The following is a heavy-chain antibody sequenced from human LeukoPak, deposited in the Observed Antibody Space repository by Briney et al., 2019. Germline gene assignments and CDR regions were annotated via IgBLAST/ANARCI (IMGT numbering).Heavy chain of an antibody. J-gene: IGHJ6*02. CDR2: IIPIFGTA. CDR1: GGTFSSYA. Sequence: SVKVSCKASGGTFSSYAISWVRQAPGQGLEWMGGIIPIFGTANYAQKFQGRVTITADESTSTAYMELSSLRSEDTAVYYCARTVVYSTSPPYYYGMDVWGQGTTVTVSS. D-gene: IGHD6-6*01. V-gene: IGHV1-69*13. CDR3: ARTVVYSTSPPYYYGMDV.